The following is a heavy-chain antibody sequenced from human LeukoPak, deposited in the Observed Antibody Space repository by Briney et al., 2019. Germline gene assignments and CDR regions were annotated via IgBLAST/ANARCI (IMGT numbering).Heavy chain of an antibody. CDR3: ARVGRGAFDI. V-gene: IGHV4-59*01. CDR1: GGSISTYY. J-gene: IGHJ3*02. Sequence: SETLSLTCTVSGGSISTYYWSWIRQPPGKGLEWIGHIHYSGGTNFNPSLKSRVTISIETSKNQFSLKLSSVTAADTAVYFCARVGRGAFDIWGQGTIVTVSS. D-gene: IGHD1-26*01. CDR2: IHYSGGT.